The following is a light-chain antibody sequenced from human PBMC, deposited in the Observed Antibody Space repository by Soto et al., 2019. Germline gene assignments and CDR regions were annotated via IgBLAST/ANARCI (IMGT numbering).Light chain of an antibody. Sequence: QSVLTQPASVSGSPGQSITISCTGTSSDVGSYNLVSWYQQHPGKAPKLMIYEGSKRPSGVSDRFSGSKSGNTASLTISGLQAEDEADYYCGSYTTTSTYVFGSGTKGTVL. J-gene: IGLJ1*01. V-gene: IGLV2-14*02. CDR1: SSDVGSYNL. CDR3: GSYTTTSTYV. CDR2: EGS.